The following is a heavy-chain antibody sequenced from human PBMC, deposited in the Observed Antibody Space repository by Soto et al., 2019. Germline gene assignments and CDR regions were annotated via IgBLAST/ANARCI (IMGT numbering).Heavy chain of an antibody. Sequence: EVQLVESGGGLVKPGGSLRLSCAGSGFSFSNAWMNWVRQAPGKGLEWVGRIKRKIDGEATDYAAPVKGRFTVSRGDSKRALYLHMSSLKGDDPAVYYCTTGSVEGVWGQGTTVTVSS. V-gene: IGHV3-15*07. CDR2: IKRKIDGEAT. D-gene: IGHD2-15*01. CDR1: GFSFSNAW. J-gene: IGHJ6*02. CDR3: TTGSVEGV.